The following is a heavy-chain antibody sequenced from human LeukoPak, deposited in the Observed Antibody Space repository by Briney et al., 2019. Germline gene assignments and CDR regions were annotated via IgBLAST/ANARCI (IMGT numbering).Heavy chain of an antibody. V-gene: IGHV3-21*05. D-gene: IGHD2-2*01. CDR3: ARDTFQPGLIDS. CDR2: INDESSDI. Sequence: GGSLRLSCAASGFTFSLYAMNWVRQAPGKGLEWVSYINDESSDIHYAGSVRGRFTISRDDARQTLYLQLSSLRVEDTAVYYCARDTFQPGLIDSWGQGTLVTVS. J-gene: IGHJ4*02. CDR1: GFTFSLYA.